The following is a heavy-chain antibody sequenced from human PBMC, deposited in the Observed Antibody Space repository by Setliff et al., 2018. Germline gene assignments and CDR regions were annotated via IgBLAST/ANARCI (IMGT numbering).Heavy chain of an antibody. V-gene: IGHV3-48*04. J-gene: IGHJ4*02. D-gene: IGHD3-3*01. CDR3: ARESGFWSGLSLDN. CDR1: GITFRTYS. Sequence: GGSLRLSCAASGITFRTYSLNWVRQAPGRGLEWISYISRGGNTIYYADSVKGRFTISRDNATNYLYLQMNSLRAEDTAVYYCARESGFWSGLSLDNWGQGTLVTVSS. CDR2: ISRGGNTI.